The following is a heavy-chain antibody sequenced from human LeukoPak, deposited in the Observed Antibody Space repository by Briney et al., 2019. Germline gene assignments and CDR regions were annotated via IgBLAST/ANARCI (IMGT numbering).Heavy chain of an antibody. CDR3: ARDISGSSNDY. CDR2: ISAYNDHT. V-gene: IGHV1-18*01. CDR1: GYTFTSYG. J-gene: IGHJ4*02. D-gene: IGHD1-26*01. Sequence: GASVKVSCKASGYTFTSYGISWVRQAPGQGLEWMGWISAYNDHTNYAQKLQGRVTMTTDTSASTAYMELRSLRSDDTAVYYCARDISGSSNDYWGQGTLVTVPS.